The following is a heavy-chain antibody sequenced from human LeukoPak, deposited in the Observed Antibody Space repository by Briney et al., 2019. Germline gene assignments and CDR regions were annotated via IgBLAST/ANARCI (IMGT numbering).Heavy chain of an antibody. CDR2: IHYSGST. D-gene: IGHD3-10*01. Sequence: SETLSLTCTVSGGSISSYYWSLIRQPPGKGLEWIGYIHYSGSTNYNPSLKSRVTISVDMSKNQFSLKLSSVTAADTAVYSCAGFTFFRGVITFDYWGQGTLVTVSS. CDR1: GGSISSYY. CDR3: AGFTFFRGVITFDY. V-gene: IGHV4-59*08. J-gene: IGHJ4*02.